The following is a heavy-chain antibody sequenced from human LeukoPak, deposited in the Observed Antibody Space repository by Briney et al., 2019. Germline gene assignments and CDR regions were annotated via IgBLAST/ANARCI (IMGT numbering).Heavy chain of an antibody. CDR1: GFTFSSCG. J-gene: IGHJ4*02. CDR2: ISYDGSNK. Sequence: GRSLRLSCAASGFTFSSCGMHWVRQAPGKGLEWVAVISYDGSNKYYADSVKGRFTISRDNSKNTLYLQMNSLRAEDTAVYYCAKEVRQLLRPYYFDYWGQGTLVTVSS. V-gene: IGHV3-30*18. CDR3: AKEVRQLLRPYYFDY. D-gene: IGHD2-2*01.